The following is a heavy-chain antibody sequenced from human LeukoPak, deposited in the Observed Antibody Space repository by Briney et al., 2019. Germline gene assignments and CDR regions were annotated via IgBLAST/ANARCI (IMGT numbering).Heavy chain of an antibody. J-gene: IGHJ5*02. CDR3: ARGGSTFGS. V-gene: IGHV4-59*01. CDR1: GVSISSYY. D-gene: IGHD5-18*01. Sequence: SETLSLTCTVSGVSISSYYWSWIRQPPGKGLEWIGYIYYSGSTNYNPSLKSRVTISVDTSKNHFSLNLTSVTAADTAVYCCARGGSTFGSWGQGTLVTVSS. CDR2: IYYSGST.